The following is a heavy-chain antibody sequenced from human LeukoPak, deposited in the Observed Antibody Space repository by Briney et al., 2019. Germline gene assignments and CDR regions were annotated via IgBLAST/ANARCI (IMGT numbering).Heavy chain of an antibody. CDR3: AKWGDYDVLTGYYDSDY. V-gene: IGHV3-23*01. CDR1: GFTFSNYA. Sequence: GASLRLSCAASGFTFSNYAMSWVRQAPGKGLEWVSAITGSGGATCYADSVKGRFTISRDNSKNTLNLQINSLRAEDTAVYYCAKWGDYDVLTGYYDSDYWGQGTLVTVSS. CDR2: ITGSGGAT. D-gene: IGHD3-9*01. J-gene: IGHJ4*02.